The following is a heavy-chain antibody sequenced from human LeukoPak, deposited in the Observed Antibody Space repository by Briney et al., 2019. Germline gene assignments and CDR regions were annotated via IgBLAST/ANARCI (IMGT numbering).Heavy chain of an antibody. CDR1: GFTLSNHW. J-gene: IGHJ3*02. D-gene: IGHD6-6*01. CDR3: ARVYSSSSGKNVFDI. Sequence: GGSLRLSCAASGFTLSNHWMTWVRQVPGRGPEWVANVNRDGSETYYLDSVKGRFTISRDNAKNSLCLQVNSLRAEDTAVYYCARVYSSSSGKNVFDIWGQGTMVIVSS. CDR2: VNRDGSET. V-gene: IGHV3-7*03.